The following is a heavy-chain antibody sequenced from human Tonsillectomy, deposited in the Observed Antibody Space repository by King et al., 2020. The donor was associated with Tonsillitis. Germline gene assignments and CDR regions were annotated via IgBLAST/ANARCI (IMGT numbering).Heavy chain of an antibody. J-gene: IGHJ3*02. CDR1: GYTFTSYD. CDR2: MNPNSGNT. V-gene: IGHV1-8*01. D-gene: IGHD2-15*01. Sequence: VQLVESGADVKKPGASVKVSCKASGYTFTSYDINWVRQATGQGLEWMGWMNPNSGNTGYAQKFQGRVTMTRNTSISTAYMELSSLRSEDTAVYYCARRRALGYCSGGSCYPRRAFDIWGQGTMVTVSS. CDR3: ARRRALGYCSGGSCYPRRAFDI.